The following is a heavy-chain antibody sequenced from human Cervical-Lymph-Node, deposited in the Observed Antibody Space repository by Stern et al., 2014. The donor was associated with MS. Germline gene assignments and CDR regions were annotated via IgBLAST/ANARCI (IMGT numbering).Heavy chain of an antibody. D-gene: IGHD1-26*01. V-gene: IGHV4-61*02. CDR1: GGSISSGSYY. CDR2: IYTSGST. J-gene: IGHJ5*02. CDR3: ARDRWELLNWFDP. Sequence: VQLVESGPGLVKPSQTLSLTCTVSGGSISSGSYYWSWIRQPAGKGLEWIGRIYTSGSTNYNPSLKSRVTISVDTSKNQFYLKLSSLTAADTAVYYCARDRWELLNWFDPWGQGTLVTVSS.